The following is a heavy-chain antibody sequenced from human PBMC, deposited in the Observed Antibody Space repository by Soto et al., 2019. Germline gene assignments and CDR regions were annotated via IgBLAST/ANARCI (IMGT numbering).Heavy chain of an antibody. Sequence: EVQLLESGGGLVPPGGSRRLSCAASGFTFSNYAMNWVRQAPGKGLEWVASIRGSAGTPYYADSARGRFTISRANSTTTLSLQMTSLRVEDTAVYYCAKDRDYFDYWGQGALVTVSS. V-gene: IGHV3-23*01. CDR1: GFTFSNYA. CDR3: AKDRDYFDY. J-gene: IGHJ4*02. CDR2: IRGSAGTP.